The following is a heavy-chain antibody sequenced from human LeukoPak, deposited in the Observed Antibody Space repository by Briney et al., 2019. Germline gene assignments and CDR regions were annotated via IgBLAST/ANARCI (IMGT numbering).Heavy chain of an antibody. V-gene: IGHV1-46*01. Sequence: ASVKVSCKSSGYTFTSYCIHWVRQAPGQGLEWMGSMNPSGGRTSYAQKFQGRFSMTREMSTSTVYMELSSLRSEDTAVYYCARSRIVGGTTVNWFDRWGQGTLVTISS. CDR1: GYTFTSYC. D-gene: IGHD1-26*01. J-gene: IGHJ5*02. CDR3: ARSRIVGGTTVNWFDR. CDR2: MNPSGGRT.